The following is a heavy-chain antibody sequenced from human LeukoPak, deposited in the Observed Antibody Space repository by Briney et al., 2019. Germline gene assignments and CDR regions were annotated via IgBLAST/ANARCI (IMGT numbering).Heavy chain of an antibody. D-gene: IGHD6-6*01. J-gene: IGHJ4*02. V-gene: IGHV4-34*01. CDR2: IKHSGST. CDR1: GGSFSGYY. CDR3: ARGKQLVHRTPFGY. Sequence: PSETLYLTCAVFGGSFSGYYWSWIRQLPGKGLEWLGEIKHSGSTNYNPSLKSRVTISVVTSKNQFSLKLSSVTAADTAVYYCARGKQLVHRTPFGYWGQGTLVTVSS.